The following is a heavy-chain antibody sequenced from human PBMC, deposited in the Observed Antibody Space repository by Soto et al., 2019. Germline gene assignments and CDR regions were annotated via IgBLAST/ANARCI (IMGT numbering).Heavy chain of an antibody. V-gene: IGHV1-46*02. D-gene: IGHD2-8*01. Sequence: QVQLVQSGAEVKKPGASVKVSCKTSGYPFNDYYMPWVRQAPGKGLEWMGVINPTGGGISYAQQVEGRVRMTRDTSTTTVYIELRILRFEDTAVYYCAKAWSLSQQNHYGMDVWGQGTTVTV. CDR2: INPTGGGI. CDR3: AKAWSLSQQNHYGMDV. J-gene: IGHJ6*01. CDR1: GYPFNDYY.